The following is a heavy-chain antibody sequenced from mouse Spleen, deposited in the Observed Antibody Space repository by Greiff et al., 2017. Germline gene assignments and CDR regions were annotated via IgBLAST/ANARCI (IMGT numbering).Heavy chain of an antibody. D-gene: IGHD2-5*01. J-gene: IGHJ4*01. CDR1: GYSFTDYN. CDR2: INPNYGTT. V-gene: IGHV1-39*01. Sequence: EVQLQQSGPELVKPGASVKISCKASGYSFTDYNMNWVKQSNGKSLEWIGVINPNYGTTSYNQKFKGKATLTVDQSSSTAYIRLNSLTSEDSAVYYCARTESNGEGDMGYWRHGTSVPVSS. CDR3: ARTESNGEGDMGY.